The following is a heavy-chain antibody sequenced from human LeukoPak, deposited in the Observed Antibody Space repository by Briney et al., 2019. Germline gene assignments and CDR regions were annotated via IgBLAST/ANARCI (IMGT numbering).Heavy chain of an antibody. J-gene: IGHJ5*02. D-gene: IGHD4-17*01. CDR3: AREGADDHGRLLWFDP. Sequence: ASVKVSCKASGYTFTHYIINWVRQAPGQGLEWMEKISAYNNYTTYAQKFQGRIAITTETSTNTAYMDLRSLRSDDTAFYYCAREGADDHGRLLWFDPWGQGTLVTVSS. CDR2: ISAYNNYT. CDR1: GYTFTHYI. V-gene: IGHV1-18*01.